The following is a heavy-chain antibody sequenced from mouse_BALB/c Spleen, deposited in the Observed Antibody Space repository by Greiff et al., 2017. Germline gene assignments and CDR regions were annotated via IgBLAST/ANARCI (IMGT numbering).Heavy chain of an antibody. CDR3: ARDRSTMMTSDFDV. V-gene: IGHV5-4*02. Sequence: EVKLVESGGGLVKPGGSLKLSCAASGFTFSDYYMYWVRQTPEKRLEWVATISDGGSYTYYPDSVKGRFTISRDNAKNNLYLQMSSLKSEDTAMYYCARDRSTMMTSDFDVWGAGTTVTVSS. CDR2: ISDGGSYT. J-gene: IGHJ1*01. CDR1: GFTFSDYY. D-gene: IGHD2-4*01.